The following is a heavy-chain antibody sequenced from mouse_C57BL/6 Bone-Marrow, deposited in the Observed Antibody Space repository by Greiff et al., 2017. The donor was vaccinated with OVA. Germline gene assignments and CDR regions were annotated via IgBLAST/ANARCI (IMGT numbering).Heavy chain of an antibody. D-gene: IGHD1-1*01. V-gene: IGHV6-3*01. CDR2: IRLKSDNYAT. CDR3: TTSVGARWYFDV. J-gene: IGHJ1*03. CDR1: GFTFSNYW. Sequence: EVKLEESGGGLVQPGGSMKLSCVASGFTFSNYWMNWVRQSPEKGLEWVAQIRLKSDNYATHYAESVKGRFTTSRDDSKSSVYLQMNNLRAKSTGIYYCTTSVGARWYFDVWGTGTTVTVSS.